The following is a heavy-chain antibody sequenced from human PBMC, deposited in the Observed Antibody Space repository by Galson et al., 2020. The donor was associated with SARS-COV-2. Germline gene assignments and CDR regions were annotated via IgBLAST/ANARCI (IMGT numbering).Heavy chain of an antibody. J-gene: IGHJ3*02. D-gene: IGHD1-26*01. CDR3: ASDSSGSYYGAFDI. CDR2: ISYDGSNK. V-gene: IGHV3-30-3*01. Sequence: GESLKISCAASGFTFSSYAMHWVRQAPGTGLEWVAVISYDGSNKYYAASVKGRFTISRDNSKNTLYLQMNSLRAEDTAVYYCASDSSGSYYGAFDIWGQGTMVTVSS. CDR1: GFTFSSYA.